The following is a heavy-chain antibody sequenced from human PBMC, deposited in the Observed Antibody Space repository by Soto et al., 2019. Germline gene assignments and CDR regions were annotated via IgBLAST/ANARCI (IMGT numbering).Heavy chain of an antibody. D-gene: IGHD2-15*01. CDR3: AMGRGRIWFDY. CDR1: GFTFSSYS. CDR2: ISSSSSTI. V-gene: IGHV3-48*01. Sequence: EVQLVESGGGLVQPGGSLRLSCAASGFTFSSYSMNWVRQAPGKGLEWVSYISSSSSTIYYADSVKGRFTISRDNAKNSLYLQMNSLRAEDTAVYYCAMGRGRIWFDYWGQGTLVTVSS. J-gene: IGHJ4*02.